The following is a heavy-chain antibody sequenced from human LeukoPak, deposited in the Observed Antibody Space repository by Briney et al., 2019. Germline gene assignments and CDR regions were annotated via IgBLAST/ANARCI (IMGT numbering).Heavy chain of an antibody. CDR2: ISSSGSTI. Sequence: GGSLRLSCAASGFTFSDYYMSWIRQAPGKGLEWVSYISSSGSTIYYADSVKGRFTISRDNAKNSLYLQMNSLRAEDTAVYYCARYLASGYSDAFDISGQGTMVTVSS. J-gene: IGHJ3*02. V-gene: IGHV3-11*01. CDR3: ARYLASGYSDAFDI. CDR1: GFTFSDYY. D-gene: IGHD3-3*01.